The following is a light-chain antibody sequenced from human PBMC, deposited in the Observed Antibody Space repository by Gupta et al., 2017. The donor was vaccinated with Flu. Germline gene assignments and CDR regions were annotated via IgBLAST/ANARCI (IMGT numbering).Light chain of an antibody. Sequence: WYHHHLWTDPKLIIYETDKQPSGIPDRFSGPKFGTSATLGITGVQTGDEADYYCGTWDNSLSAGVFGGWTTLIVL. CDR2: ETD. CDR3: GTWDNSLSAGV. V-gene: IGLV1-51*02. J-gene: IGLJ2*01.